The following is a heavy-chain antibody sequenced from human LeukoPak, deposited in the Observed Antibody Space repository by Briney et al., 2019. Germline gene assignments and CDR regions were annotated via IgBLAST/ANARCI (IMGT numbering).Heavy chain of an antibody. CDR2: IYHSGST. CDR3: ARGDYGGNSAQAFDI. D-gene: IGHD4-23*01. V-gene: IGHV4-39*07. CDR1: GGSISSSSYY. Sequence: SETLSLTCTVSGGSISSSSYYWGWIRQPPGEGMEWIGYIYHSGSTYYNPSLKSRVTISVDRSRNQFSLKLSSVTAADTAVYYCARGDYGGNSAQAFDIWGQGTMVTVSS. J-gene: IGHJ3*02.